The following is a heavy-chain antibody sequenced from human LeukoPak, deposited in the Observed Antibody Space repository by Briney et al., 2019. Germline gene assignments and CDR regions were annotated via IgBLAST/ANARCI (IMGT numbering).Heavy chain of an antibody. CDR3: AKARIAAAGTGAFDV. CDR2: FSATDGSA. D-gene: IGHD6-13*01. Sequence: GGSLRLSCAASEFTVRAYGMTWVRKAPGKGLGWVSAFSATDGSAQYAESVRGRFTISRDNSKNSLYLQMNSLRDEDTAVYFCAKARIAAAGTGAFDVWGQGTMVTVSS. J-gene: IGHJ3*01. CDR1: EFTVRAYG. V-gene: IGHV3-23*01.